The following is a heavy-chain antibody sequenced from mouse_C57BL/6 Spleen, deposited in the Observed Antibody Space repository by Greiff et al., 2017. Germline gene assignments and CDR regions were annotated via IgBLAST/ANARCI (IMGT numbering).Heavy chain of an antibody. J-gene: IGHJ1*03. Sequence: EVMLVESGGGLVQPGGSLSLSCAASGFTFTDYYMSWVRQPPGKALEWLGFIRNKANGYTTEYSASVKGRFTISSDNSQSILYLQMKALRAEDSATDCCARYYYGSHGYFDVWGTGTTVTVSS. CDR3: ARYYYGSHGYFDV. V-gene: IGHV7-3*01. CDR2: IRNKANGYTT. D-gene: IGHD1-1*01. CDR1: GFTFTDYY.